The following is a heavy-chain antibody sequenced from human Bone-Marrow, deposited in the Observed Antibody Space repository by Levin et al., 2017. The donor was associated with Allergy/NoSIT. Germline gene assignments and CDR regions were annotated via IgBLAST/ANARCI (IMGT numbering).Heavy chain of an antibody. J-gene: IGHJ4*02. CDR2: ISYISSYI. CDR3: ARDVYGSGSY. CDR1: GFSFTNYE. Sequence: GESLKISCAASGFSFTNYEMTWVRQAPGKGLEWVSTISYISSYIYYADSVKGRFTISRDNAKNSLFLQMNSLRAEDTALYYCARDVYGSGSYWGQGTLVTVSS. D-gene: IGHD3-10*01. V-gene: IGHV3-21*01.